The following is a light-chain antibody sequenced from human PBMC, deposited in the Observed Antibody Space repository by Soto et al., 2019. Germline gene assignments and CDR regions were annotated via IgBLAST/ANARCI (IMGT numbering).Light chain of an antibody. V-gene: IGKV1-39*01. CDR3: QQSYKTPTT. CDR1: QSIGDN. Sequence: DIQMTQSPSSLSASVGDRVTITCRASQSIGDNLNWYQLKPGTAPNLLIYAASNLQTGVPSRFSGSGSGTDFTLTISNLQPEDFESYFCQQSYKTPTTFGGGTKVEIQ. CDR2: AAS. J-gene: IGKJ4*02.